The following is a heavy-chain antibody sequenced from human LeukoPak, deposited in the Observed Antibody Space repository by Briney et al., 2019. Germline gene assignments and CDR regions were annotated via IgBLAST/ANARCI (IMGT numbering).Heavy chain of an antibody. CDR1: GGSISSYY. J-gene: IGHJ5*02. CDR2: TYYSGST. D-gene: IGHD2-2*01. Sequence: SETLSLTCTVSGGSISSYYWSWIRQPPGKGLEWIGYTYYSGSTNYNPSLKSRVTISVDTSKNQFSLKLSSVTAADTAVYYCAVGYCSSTSCYREFDPWGQGTLVTVSS. V-gene: IGHV4-59*01. CDR3: AVGYCSSTSCYREFDP.